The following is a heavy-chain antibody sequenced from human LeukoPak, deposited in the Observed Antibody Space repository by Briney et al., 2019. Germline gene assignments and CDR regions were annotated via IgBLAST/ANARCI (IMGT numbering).Heavy chain of an antibody. D-gene: IGHD2-2*01. CDR2: ISYDGSNK. V-gene: IGHV3-30-3*01. CDR3: AKGGADGRVPAAIHYYYMDV. J-gene: IGHJ6*03. Sequence: QPGRSLRLSCAASGFTFSSYAMHWVRQAPGKGLEWVAVISYDGSNKYYADSVKGRFTISRDNSKNTLYLQMNSLRAEDTAVYYCAKGGADGRVPAAIHYYYMDVWGKGTTVTVSS. CDR1: GFTFSSYA.